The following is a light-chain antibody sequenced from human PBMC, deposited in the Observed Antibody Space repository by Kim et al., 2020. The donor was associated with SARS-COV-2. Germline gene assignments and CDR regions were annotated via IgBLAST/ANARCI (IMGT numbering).Light chain of an antibody. J-gene: IGLJ2*01. V-gene: IGLV2-14*03. CDR2: DVI. CDR1: SSAVGRYDH. CDR3: NSYTSSSTRV. Sequence: GHSITISCTGTSSAVGRYDHVSWYQQHPGKVPKLIIYDVIKRPSGVSNRFSGSKSGNTASLTISGLQTEDEADYYCNSYTSSSTRVFSGGTQLTVL.